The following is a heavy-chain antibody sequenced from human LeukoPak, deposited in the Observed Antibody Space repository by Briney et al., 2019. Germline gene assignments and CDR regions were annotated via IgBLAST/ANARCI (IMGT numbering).Heavy chain of an antibody. V-gene: IGHV4-34*01. D-gene: IGHD6-19*01. CDR3: ARRQQWLVPGY. CDR1: GGSFSGYY. Sequence: SETLSLTXAVYGGSFSGYYWSWIRQPPGKGLEWIGEINHSGSTNYNPSLKSRVTISVDTSKNQFSLKLSSVTAADTAVYYCARRQQWLVPGYWGQGTLVTVSS. CDR2: INHSGST. J-gene: IGHJ4*02.